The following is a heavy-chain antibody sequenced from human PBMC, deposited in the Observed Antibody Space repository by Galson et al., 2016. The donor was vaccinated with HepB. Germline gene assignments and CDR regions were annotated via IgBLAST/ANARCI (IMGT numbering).Heavy chain of an antibody. Sequence: SVKVSCKASGYSFTDYYMHWVRLAPGQGLEWMGWINPNSGGTKYAHKFQGWVTMTRDTSISTAYMELRRLRSDDTAVYYCARGPTIHRVLYYYYAMDVWGQGTTVTVSS. V-gene: IGHV1-2*04. CDR1: GYSFTDYY. CDR2: INPNSGGT. D-gene: IGHD2-2*02. CDR3: ARGPTIHRVLYYYYAMDV. J-gene: IGHJ6*02.